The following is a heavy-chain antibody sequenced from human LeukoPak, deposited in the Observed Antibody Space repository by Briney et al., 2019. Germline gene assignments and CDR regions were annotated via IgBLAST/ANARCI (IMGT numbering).Heavy chain of an antibody. J-gene: IGHJ3*02. CDR1: GGTFSSYA. Sequence: SVKVSCKASGGTFSSYAISWVRQAPGQGLEWMGGIIPIFGTANYAQKFQGRVTITADTSTSPAYMELSSLRSEDTAVYYCARDDRVEAFDIWGQGTMVTVSS. CDR2: IIPIFGTA. CDR3: ARDDRVEAFDI. V-gene: IGHV1-69*06.